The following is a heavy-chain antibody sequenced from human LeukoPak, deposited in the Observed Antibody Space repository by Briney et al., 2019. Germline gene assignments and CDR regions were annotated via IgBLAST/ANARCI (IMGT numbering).Heavy chain of an antibody. CDR1: GFTFSSYD. CDR2: IGTAGDT. D-gene: IGHD3-10*01. V-gene: IGHV3-13*01. Sequence: GGSLRLSCAASGFTFSSYDMHWVRQATGKGLEWVSAIGTAGDTYYPGSVKGRFTISRENAKNSLYLQINSLRAGDTAVYYCARAHYYGSGLDYWGQGTLVTVSS. CDR3: ARAHYYGSGLDY. J-gene: IGHJ4*02.